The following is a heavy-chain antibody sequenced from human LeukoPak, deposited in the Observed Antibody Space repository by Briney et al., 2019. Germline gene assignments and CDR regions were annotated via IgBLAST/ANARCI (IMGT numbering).Heavy chain of an antibody. Sequence: GGSLRLSCAASGFTFSSYSMNWVRQAPGKGLEWVSYISSSSSTIYYADSVKGRSTISRDNAKNSLYLQMNSLRAEDTAVYYCARRSPFGAHVPVDYWGQGSLVTVSS. CDR1: GFTFSSYS. V-gene: IGHV3-48*01. CDR2: ISSSSSTI. CDR3: ARRSPFGAHVPVDY. D-gene: IGHD3-10*01. J-gene: IGHJ4*02.